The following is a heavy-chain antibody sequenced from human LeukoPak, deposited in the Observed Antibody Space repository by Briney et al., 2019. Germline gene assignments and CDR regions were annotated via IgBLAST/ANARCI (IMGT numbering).Heavy chain of an antibody. D-gene: IGHD2/OR15-2a*01. CDR3: AREVNIVSDSDAFDV. CDR1: GGSISSTNYF. Sequence: SQTLSLTCTVSGGSISSTNYFWSWVRQSPGKALEWIAYIDYSGSAHYNPSLRSRSIISINTSKNQFALTMASMTAADTAVYYCAREVNIVSDSDAFDVWGQGTMVIVSS. V-gene: IGHV4-30-4*01. J-gene: IGHJ3*01. CDR2: IDYSGSA.